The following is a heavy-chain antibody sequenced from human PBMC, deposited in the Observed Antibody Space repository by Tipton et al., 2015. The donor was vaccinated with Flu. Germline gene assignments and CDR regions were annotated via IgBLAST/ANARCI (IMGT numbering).Heavy chain of an antibody. CDR1: GGPISSYY. CDR2: IYYSGST. V-gene: IGHV4-59*01. J-gene: IGHJ4*02. D-gene: IGHD6-13*01. Sequence: LRLSCTVSGGPISSYYWSWIRQPPGKGLEWIGYIYYSGSTNYNPSLKSRVTISVDTSKNQFSLKLSSVTAADTAVYYCARGRSYSSSWYYFDYWGQGTLVTVSS. CDR3: ARGRSYSSSWYYFDY.